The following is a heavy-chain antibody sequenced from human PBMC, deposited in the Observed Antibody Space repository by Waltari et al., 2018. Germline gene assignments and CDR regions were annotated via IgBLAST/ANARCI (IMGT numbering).Heavy chain of an antibody. J-gene: IGHJ6*03. CDR3: ARCPDEYNYYYMEV. CDR2: IWFDGSKI. Sequence: QVQLVESGGGVVQPGKSLRLSCAGSVFGFSSFGIHWVRQAPGKGLEWVAIIWFDGSKIYYADSVKGRFTISRDNSRNTVYLQMNSLRPEDSGVYYCARCPDEYNYYYMEVWGRGTTVSVSS. V-gene: IGHV3-33*08. CDR1: VFGFSSFG.